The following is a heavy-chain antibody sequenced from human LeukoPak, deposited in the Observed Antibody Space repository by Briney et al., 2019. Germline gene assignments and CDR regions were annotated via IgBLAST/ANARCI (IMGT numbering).Heavy chain of an antibody. CDR1: GYTFTGYY. CDR2: INPNSGGT. J-gene: IGHJ6*02. V-gene: IGHV1-2*02. Sequence: VSVKVSCKASGYTFTGYYMHWVRQAPGQGLEWMGWINPNSGGTNYAQKFQGRVTMTRDTSISTAYMELSRLRSDDTAVYYCARGPTIFGVVTTAYYYYGMDVWGQGTTVTVSS. D-gene: IGHD3-3*01. CDR3: ARGPTIFGVVTTAYYYYGMDV.